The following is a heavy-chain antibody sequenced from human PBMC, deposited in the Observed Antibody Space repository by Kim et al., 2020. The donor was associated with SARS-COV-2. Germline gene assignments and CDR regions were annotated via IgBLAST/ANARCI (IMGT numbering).Heavy chain of an antibody. D-gene: IGHD3-10*01. CDR1: GFTFSNYG. CDR3: ARALAGGIYASGSSFDY. CDR2: LSYSGSHK. V-gene: IGHV3-30*03. J-gene: IGHJ4*02. Sequence: GGSLRLSCAASGFTFSNYGMHWVRQAPGKGLEWVAVLSYSGSHKDYVDSVRGRFTISRDNSKNTLYLQMDSLRPDDTAVYYCARALAGGIYASGSSFDYWGQGALVSVSS.